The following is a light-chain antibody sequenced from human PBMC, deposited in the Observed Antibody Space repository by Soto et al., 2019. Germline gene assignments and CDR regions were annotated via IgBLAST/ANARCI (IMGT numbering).Light chain of an antibody. CDR2: GAS. Sequence: EIVMTQSPATLSVSPWERATLSCRASQSVSSNLAWYQQKPGQAPRLLIYGASTRATGIPARFSGSGSGTEFTLTISSLQSEDCAVYYCQQYNNWPPLTFGGGTKMEIK. J-gene: IGKJ4*01. V-gene: IGKV3-15*01. CDR3: QQYNNWPPLT. CDR1: QSVSSN.